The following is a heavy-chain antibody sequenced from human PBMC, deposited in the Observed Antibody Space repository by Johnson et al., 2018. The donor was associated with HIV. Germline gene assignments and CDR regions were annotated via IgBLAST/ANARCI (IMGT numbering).Heavy chain of an antibody. Sequence: VHLVESGGGVVQPGRSLRLSCAASGFTLSSYAMHWVRQAPGKGLEWVAVISYDGSNKYYADSVKGRFTISRDNSKNTLYLQMNSLRAEDTAVYYCARGMVVAATKAFDIWGQGTMVTVSS. CDR1: GFTLSSYA. CDR2: ISYDGSNK. J-gene: IGHJ3*02. V-gene: IGHV3-30-3*01. D-gene: IGHD2-15*01. CDR3: ARGMVVAATKAFDI.